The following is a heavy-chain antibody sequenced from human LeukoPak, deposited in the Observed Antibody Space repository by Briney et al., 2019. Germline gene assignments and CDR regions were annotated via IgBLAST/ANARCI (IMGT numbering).Heavy chain of an antibody. Sequence: GGSLRLSCTASGFILADHAMAWVRQAPGKGLECVGFVRSKAYGGTTEYDTSVKGRFTISRDDSESIVYLQMNSLKTEDTAVYYCTRGPILLWLHNGIDVWGQGTTVIVSS. CDR2: VRSKAYGGTT. V-gene: IGHV3-49*04. CDR3: TRGPILLWLHNGIDV. J-gene: IGHJ6*02. CDR1: GFILADHA. D-gene: IGHD5-18*01.